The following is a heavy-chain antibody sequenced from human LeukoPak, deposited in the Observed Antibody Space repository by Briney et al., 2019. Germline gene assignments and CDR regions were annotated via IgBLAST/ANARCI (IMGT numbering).Heavy chain of an antibody. CDR1: GYTFTSYD. J-gene: IGHJ4*02. V-gene: IGHV1-69*13. CDR3: ARNLGYCTNGVCYTLDY. Sequence: SVKVSCKASGYTFTSYDINWVRQAPGQGLEWMGGIIPIFGTANYAQKFQGRVTITADESTSTAYMELSSLRSEDTAVYYCARNLGYCTNGVCYTLDYWGQGTLVTVSS. D-gene: IGHD2-8*01. CDR2: IIPIFGTA.